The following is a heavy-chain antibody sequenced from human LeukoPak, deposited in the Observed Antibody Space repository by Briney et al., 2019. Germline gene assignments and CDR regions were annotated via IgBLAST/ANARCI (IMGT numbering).Heavy chain of an antibody. CDR2: TSYDGSNR. CDR3: ARIRAAMSTGDAFDF. V-gene: IGHV3-30-3*01. Sequence: GRSLRLSCTASGFSLSNYAMSWLRQAPGKGPEWVAVTSYDGSNRYYADSVRGRFTISRDNSENSLYLQMDSLRFEDTAVYYCARIRAAMSTGDAFDFWGQGTMVIVSS. D-gene: IGHD5-18*01. J-gene: IGHJ3*01. CDR1: GFSLSNYA.